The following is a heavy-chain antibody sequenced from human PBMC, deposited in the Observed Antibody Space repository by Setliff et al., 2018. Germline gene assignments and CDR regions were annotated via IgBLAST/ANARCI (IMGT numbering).Heavy chain of an antibody. D-gene: IGHD3-16*01. CDR3: TTDPSATFGGVIGAAFDM. CDR1: GFTFSNAW. V-gene: IGHV3-15*07. CDR2: IKGKTDGLAT. Sequence: GSLRLSCAASGFTFSNAWMNWARQAPGKGLEWVGRIKGKTDGLATDYAAPVKGRFTISRDDSTNKLYLQMNSLKTEDTAVYYCTTDPSATFGGVIGAAFDMWGQGTMVTVSS. J-gene: IGHJ3*02.